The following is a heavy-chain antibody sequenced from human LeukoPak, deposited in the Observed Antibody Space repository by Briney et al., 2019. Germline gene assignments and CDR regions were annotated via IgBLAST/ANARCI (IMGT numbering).Heavy chain of an antibody. CDR3: ARGNPGVIDY. D-gene: IGHD3-10*01. J-gene: IGHJ4*02. CDR2: INPSGGST. CDR1: GYTFTSYG. V-gene: IGHV1-46*01. Sequence: ASVKVSCKASGYTFTSYGIIWVRQAPGQGLEWMGMINPSGGSTSYAQKFQGRVNMTRDTSTSTVYMELSSLRSEDTAVYYCARGNPGVIDYWGQGTLVTVSS.